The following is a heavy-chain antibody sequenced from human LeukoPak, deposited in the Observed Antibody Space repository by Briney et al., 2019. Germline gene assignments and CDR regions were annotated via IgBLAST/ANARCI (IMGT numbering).Heavy chain of an antibody. CDR1: GASISNYY. D-gene: IGHD4-17*01. Sequence: SETLSLTCTVSGASISNYYWSWLRQPPGKGLEWIVYIYYSGTTNYNPSLKSRVTISVDTSKNQFSLKLSSVTAADTAVYYCASGPYGDYVNYWGQGTLVTVSS. V-gene: IGHV4-59*01. CDR3: ASGPYGDYVNY. J-gene: IGHJ4*02. CDR2: IYYSGTT.